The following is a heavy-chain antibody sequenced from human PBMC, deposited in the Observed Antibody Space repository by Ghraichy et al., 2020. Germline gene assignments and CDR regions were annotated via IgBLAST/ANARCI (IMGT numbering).Heavy chain of an antibody. D-gene: IGHD3-22*01. CDR3: AKDRRVTMIEVVFMGSIFDY. V-gene: IGHV3-23*01. CDR2: ISGGGGDT. Sequence: GESLNISCAASGFTFSSHAMSWVRQAPGKGLEWVSAISGGGGDTYYADSVKGRFTISRDNSKNTLYLQMNSLRAEDTAVYYCAKDRRVTMIEVVFMGSIFDYWGQRTLVTVSS. CDR1: GFTFSSHA. J-gene: IGHJ4*02.